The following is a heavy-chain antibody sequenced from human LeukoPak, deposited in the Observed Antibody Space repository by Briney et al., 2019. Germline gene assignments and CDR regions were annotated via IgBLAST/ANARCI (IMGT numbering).Heavy chain of an antibody. Sequence: GASVKVPCKASGYTFTSYGISWVRQAPGQGLEWMGWINPNSGGTNYAQKFQGRVTMTRDTSISTAYMELSRLRSDDTAVYYCARDLGSRIPFDYWGQGTLVTVSS. J-gene: IGHJ4*02. V-gene: IGHV1-2*02. D-gene: IGHD3-10*01. CDR3: ARDLGSRIPFDY. CDR1: GYTFTSYG. CDR2: INPNSGGT.